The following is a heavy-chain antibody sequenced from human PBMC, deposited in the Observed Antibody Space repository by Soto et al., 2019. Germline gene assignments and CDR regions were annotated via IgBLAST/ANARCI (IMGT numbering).Heavy chain of an antibody. CDR3: AKDSRYSGYAANYYYYMDV. D-gene: IGHD5-12*01. V-gene: IGHV3-23*01. CDR1: GFTFSSYA. CDR2: ISGSGGST. Sequence: GGSLRLSCAASGFTFSSYAMSWVRQAPGKGLEWVSAISGSGGSTYYADSVKGRFTISRDNSKNTLYLQTNSLRAEDTAVYYCAKDSRYSGYAANYYYYMDVWGKGTTVTVSS. J-gene: IGHJ6*03.